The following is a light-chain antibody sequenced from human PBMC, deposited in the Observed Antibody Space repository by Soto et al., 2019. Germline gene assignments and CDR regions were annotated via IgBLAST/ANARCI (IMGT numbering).Light chain of an antibody. CDR2: WAS. Sequence: DIVMTQSPDSLAVSLGERATINCKSSQRVLYSSNNKNYLAWYQQKPGQPPKLLIYWASTRESGVPDRFSGRGSGTDFTLTISSRQAEDVAVYYCQQYYSTPINFGKETRLDIK. V-gene: IGKV4-1*01. CDR3: QQYYSTPIN. CDR1: QRVLYSSNNKNY. J-gene: IGKJ5*01.